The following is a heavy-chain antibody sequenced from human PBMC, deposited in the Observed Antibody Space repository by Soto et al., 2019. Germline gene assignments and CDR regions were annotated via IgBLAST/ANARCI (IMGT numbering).Heavy chain of an antibody. CDR1: GGSISNYY. CDR2: IYYSGIT. CDR3: ARVRGAVDLFDY. V-gene: IGHV4-59*01. J-gene: IGHJ4*02. D-gene: IGHD2-15*01. Sequence: ASETLSLTCTVSGGSISNYYWSWIRQPPGKGLEWIGYIYYSGITNYNPSLKSRITISVDTSKNQFSLKLSSVTAADTAVYYCARVRGAVDLFDYWGQGTLVTVSS.